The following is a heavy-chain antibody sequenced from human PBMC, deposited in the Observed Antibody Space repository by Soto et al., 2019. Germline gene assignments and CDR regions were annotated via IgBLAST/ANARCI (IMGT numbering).Heavy chain of an antibody. CDR1: GAALNSGNYY. Sequence: SESLSLSSSVCGAALNSGNYYWSWIRQVPGKGLEWIGHIYVTGAVDYNPSLRDRITISQDTSERQFSLNLRLVTAADTAVYYCARLRIATNNYKWFDPWGQGTLVTVSS. J-gene: IGHJ5*02. CDR2: IYVTGAV. D-gene: IGHD2-21*01. CDR3: ARLRIATNNYKWFDP. V-gene: IGHV4-31*03.